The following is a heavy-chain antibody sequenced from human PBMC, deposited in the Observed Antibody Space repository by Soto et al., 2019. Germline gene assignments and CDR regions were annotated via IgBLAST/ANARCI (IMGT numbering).Heavy chain of an antibody. V-gene: IGHV1-58*01. CDR2: IVVGSGNT. J-gene: IGHJ6*02. CDR1: GFTFTSSA. D-gene: IGHD5-12*01. Sequence: SVKVYCKASGFTFTSSAVQLVRQARRQRLEWIGWIVVGSGNTNYAQKFQERVTITRDMSTSTAYMELSSLRSEDTAVYYCAAEEATIYRGYYYYYGMDVWGQGTTVTVSS. CDR3: AAEEATIYRGYYYYYGMDV.